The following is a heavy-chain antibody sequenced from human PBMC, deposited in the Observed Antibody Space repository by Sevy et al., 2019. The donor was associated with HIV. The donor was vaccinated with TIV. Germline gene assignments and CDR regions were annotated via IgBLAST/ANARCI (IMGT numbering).Heavy chain of an antibody. CDR1: GFTFSSYG. V-gene: IGHV3-33*01. CDR3: ARDSLLPMAEDAFDI. J-gene: IGHJ3*02. CDR2: IWYDGSNK. Sequence: GGSLRLSCEASGFTFSSYGMHWVRQAPGKGLEWVAVIWYDGSNKYYADSVKGRFTISRDNSKNTLYLQMNSLRAEDTAVYYCARDSLLPMAEDAFDIWGQGTMVTVSS.